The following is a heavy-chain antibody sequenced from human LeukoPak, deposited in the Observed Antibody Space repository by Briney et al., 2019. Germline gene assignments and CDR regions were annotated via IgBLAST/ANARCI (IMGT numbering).Heavy chain of an antibody. CDR2: FYSGGDT. J-gene: IGHJ4*02. V-gene: IGHV3-53*05. Sequence: PGGSLRLSCAVSGFTVSSNHMSWVRQAPGKGLEWVSVFYSGGDTHYADSVKGRFTISRDNAKNSLYLQMNSLRAEDTALYYCAKDMGIVRALDYWGQGTLVTVSS. CDR1: GFTVSSNH. CDR3: AKDMGIVRALDY. D-gene: IGHD1-26*01.